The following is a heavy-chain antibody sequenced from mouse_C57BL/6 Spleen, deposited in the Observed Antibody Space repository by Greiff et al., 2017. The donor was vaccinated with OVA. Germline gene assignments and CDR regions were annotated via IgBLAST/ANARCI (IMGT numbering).Heavy chain of an antibody. CDR1: GYTFTSYW. V-gene: IGHV1-50*01. CDR2: IDPSDSYT. J-gene: IGHJ4*01. CDR3: ARRYGGSTVYAMDY. D-gene: IGHD1-1*01. Sequence: QVQLQQPGAELVKPGASVKLSCKASGYTFTSYWMQWVKQRPGQGLEWIGEIDPSDSYTNYNQKFKGKATLTVDTSSSTAYMQLSSLTAEDAAVYYCARRYGGSTVYAMDYWGQGTSVTVSS.